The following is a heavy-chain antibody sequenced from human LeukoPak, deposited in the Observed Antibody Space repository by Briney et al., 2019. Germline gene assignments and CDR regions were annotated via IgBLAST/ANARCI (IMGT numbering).Heavy chain of an antibody. Sequence: SVKVSCKASGGTFSSYAISWVRQAPGQGLEWMGRIIPILGIANYAQKFQGRVTITADKSTSTAYMELSSLRSEDTAVYYCARPTYYYDSSGYGNAFDIWGQGTMVTVSS. J-gene: IGHJ3*02. V-gene: IGHV1-69*04. CDR2: IIPILGIA. CDR1: GGTFSSYA. D-gene: IGHD3-22*01. CDR3: ARPTYYYDSSGYGNAFDI.